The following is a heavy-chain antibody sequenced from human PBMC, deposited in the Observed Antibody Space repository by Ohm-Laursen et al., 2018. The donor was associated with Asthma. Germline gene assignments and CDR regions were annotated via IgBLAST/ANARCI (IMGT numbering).Heavy chain of an antibody. D-gene: IGHD4-11*01. V-gene: IGHV3-7*05. CDR3: ARFGRDYRSHGMDV. CDR2: IKEDGSEE. Sequence: SLRLSCAASGFTFSSHWMSWVRQAPGKGPEWVAHIKEDGSEESYLASVKGRFTISRDNAKNSLYLQMNSLRAEDTAVYYCARFGRDYRSHGMDVWGQGTTVTVSS. J-gene: IGHJ6*02. CDR1: GFTFSSHW.